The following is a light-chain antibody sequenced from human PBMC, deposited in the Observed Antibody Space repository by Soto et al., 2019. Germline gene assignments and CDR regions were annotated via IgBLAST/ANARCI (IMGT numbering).Light chain of an antibody. CDR1: QSISRW. CDR2: DAS. Sequence: DIQMTQSPSTLSASVGDRVTITCRASQSISRWSAWYQQKPGKAPKLLIYDASTLERGVPSRFSGSGSGTEFTLTISSLQPDDFATYYCLQYNTYRAFGQGTKVEIK. CDR3: LQYNTYRA. V-gene: IGKV1-5*01. J-gene: IGKJ1*01.